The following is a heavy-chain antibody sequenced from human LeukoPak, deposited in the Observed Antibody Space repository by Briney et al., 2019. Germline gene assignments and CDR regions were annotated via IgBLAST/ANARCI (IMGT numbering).Heavy chain of an antibody. J-gene: IGHJ4*02. D-gene: IGHD5-12*01. V-gene: IGHV3-74*01. CDR1: GFTFSIYR. Sequence: GGSLSLSCAGSGFTFSIYRMHGLRQAPGKGLVWVSRINSDGSSTSYADSVKGRFTISRDNAKNTLYLQMNSLRAEDTAVYYCARDGYSGHHWLNSGQGTLVIVSS. CDR3: ARDGYSGHHWLN. CDR2: INSDGSST.